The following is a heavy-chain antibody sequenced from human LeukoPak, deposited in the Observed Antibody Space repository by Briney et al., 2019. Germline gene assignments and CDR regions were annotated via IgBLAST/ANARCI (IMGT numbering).Heavy chain of an antibody. V-gene: IGHV4-59*01. D-gene: IGHD2-2*02. CDR3: ARDRLYCSSTSCYSWFDP. CDR2: IYYSGST. J-gene: IGHJ5*02. Sequence: PPETLSLTCTVSGGSLSSYYWSWIRQPPGKGLEWIGYIYYSGSTNYNPSLKSRVTISVDTSKNQFSLKLSSVTAADTAVYYCARDRLYCSSTSCYSWFDPWGQGTLVTVSS. CDR1: GGSLSSYY.